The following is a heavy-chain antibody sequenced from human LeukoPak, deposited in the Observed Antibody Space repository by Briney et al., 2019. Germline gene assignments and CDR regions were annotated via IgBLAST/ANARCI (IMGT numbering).Heavy chain of an antibody. D-gene: IGHD3-16*01. Sequence: GGSLRLSCAASGFTFSSYWMHWVRQAPGKGLVWVSRINSDGSSTSYADSVKGRFTISRDNAKNTLYLQMNSLRAEDTAVYYCAGGELMGYAFYIGGQGKRITVSA. J-gene: IGHJ3*02. CDR2: INSDGSST. V-gene: IGHV3-74*01. CDR1: GFTFSSYW. CDR3: AGGELMGYAFYI.